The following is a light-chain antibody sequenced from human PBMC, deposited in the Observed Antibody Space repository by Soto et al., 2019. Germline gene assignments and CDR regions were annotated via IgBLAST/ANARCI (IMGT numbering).Light chain of an antibody. CDR1: QSLLHSDGNNY. CDR2: LGS. V-gene: IGKV2-28*01. Sequence: DIVMTQSPLSLPVTPGEPASISCRSSQSLLHSDGNNYLAWYLQKPGQSPQLLICLGSNRASGVPDRFSGSGSGTDFTLTISRVEAEDFGVYYCMQALETPWTFGQGTQVEVK. CDR3: MQALETPWT. J-gene: IGKJ1*01.